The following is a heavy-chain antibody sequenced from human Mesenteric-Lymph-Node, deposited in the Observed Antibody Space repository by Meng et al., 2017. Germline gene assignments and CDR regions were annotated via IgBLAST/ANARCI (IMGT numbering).Heavy chain of an antibody. J-gene: IGHJ4*02. D-gene: IGHD4-17*01. V-gene: IGHV3-74*02. CDR1: GLTFHDDW. CDR2: INPDGSDP. Sequence: VQGAEAGGGLCRPWGSLILYWAGSGLTFHDDWMHWVRQGPGKGLVWVSRINPDGSDPSYEVSMKGRFTISRDNAKYSLYLQMNSLRAEETAVYYCVRGVNCDYVDWGQGALVTVSS. CDR3: VRGVNCDYVD.